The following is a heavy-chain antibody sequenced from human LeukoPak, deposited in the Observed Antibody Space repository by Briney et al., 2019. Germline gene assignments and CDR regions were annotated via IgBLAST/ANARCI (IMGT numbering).Heavy chain of an antibody. J-gene: IGHJ4*02. Sequence: GGSLRLSCAASGFKFSDYYMSWIRQAPGKGLEWVSAISGSGGSTYYADSVKGRFTISRDNSKNTLYLQMNSLRAEDTAVYYCAKDPEMATAPLFDYWGQGTLVTVSS. D-gene: IGHD5-24*01. CDR3: AKDPEMATAPLFDY. V-gene: IGHV3-23*01. CDR2: ISGSGGST. CDR1: GFKFSDYY.